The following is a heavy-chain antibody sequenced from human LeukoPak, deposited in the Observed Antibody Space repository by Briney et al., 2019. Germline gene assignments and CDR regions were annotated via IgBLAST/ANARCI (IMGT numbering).Heavy chain of an antibody. CDR3: ARDPVTTDYGDHGDD. J-gene: IGHJ4*02. D-gene: IGHD4-17*01. CDR1: GFTVSSNY. V-gene: IGHV3-66*01. Sequence: GGSLRLSCAASGFTVSSNYMSWVRQAPGKGLEWVSIIYPGGDTYYADSLKGRFTFSRDKSKNTLYLQMNDLRAEDTAVNYCARDPVTTDYGDHGDDWGQGTLVTVSS. CDR2: IYPGGDT.